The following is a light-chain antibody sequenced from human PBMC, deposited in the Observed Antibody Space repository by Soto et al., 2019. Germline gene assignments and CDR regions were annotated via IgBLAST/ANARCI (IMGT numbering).Light chain of an antibody. CDR3: QQHSNCPT. CDR1: QSVSSY. J-gene: IGKJ1*01. V-gene: IGKV3-11*01. CDR2: DAS. Sequence: EIVLTQSPATLSLSPGVRATLSCRASQSVSSYLAWYQQKPDQAPRLLIYDASNRATGIPARFSGSGSGTDITRTISSLEPEDFAVYYYQQHSNCPTLGQGTKVQI.